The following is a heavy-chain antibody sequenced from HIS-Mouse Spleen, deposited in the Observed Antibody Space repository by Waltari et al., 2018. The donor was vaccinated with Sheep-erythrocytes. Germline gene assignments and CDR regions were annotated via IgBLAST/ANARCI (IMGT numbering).Heavy chain of an antibody. J-gene: IGHJ3*02. D-gene: IGHD6-19*01. CDR2: INHSGST. V-gene: IGHV4-34*01. CDR3: ALSVDLAGAFDI. CDR1: GGSFSGYY. Sequence: QVQLQQWGAGLLKPSETLSLTCAVYGGSFSGYYWSWIRQPPGKGLEWIGEINHSGSTNYNPSLKSRVPISVDTSKNQFSLKLSSVTAADTAVYYCALSVDLAGAFDIWGQGTMVTVSS.